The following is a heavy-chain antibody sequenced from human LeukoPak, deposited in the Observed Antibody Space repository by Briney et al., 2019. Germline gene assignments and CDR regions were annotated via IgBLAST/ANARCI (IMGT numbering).Heavy chain of an antibody. V-gene: IGHV1-18*01. CDR1: GYTVTSYG. CDR2: ISADNCNT. D-gene: IGHD2-15*01. CDR3: ARDTPPANLALDY. J-gene: IGHJ4*02. Sequence: ASLKVSCKASGYTVTSYGISGVRQAPGQGLEWMGWISADNCNTNDAQKLQGRVTMTTATSTRTAYMELRSLRSDDTAVYYCARDTPPANLALDYWGQGTLVTVSS.